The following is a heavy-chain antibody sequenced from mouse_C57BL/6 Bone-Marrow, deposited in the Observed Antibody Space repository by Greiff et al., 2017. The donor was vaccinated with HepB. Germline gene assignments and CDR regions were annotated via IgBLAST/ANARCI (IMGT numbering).Heavy chain of an antibody. D-gene: IGHD2-5*01. CDR3: ARRDSNYHYYAMDY. V-gene: IGHV1-55*01. CDR1: GYTFTSYW. Sequence: VQLQQPGAELVKPGASVKMSCKASGYTFTSYWITWVKQRPGQGLEWIGDIYPGSGSTNYNEKFKSKATLTVDTSSSTAYMQLSSLTSEDSAVYYCARRDSNYHYYAMDYWGQGTSVTVSS. J-gene: IGHJ4*01. CDR2: IYPGSGST.